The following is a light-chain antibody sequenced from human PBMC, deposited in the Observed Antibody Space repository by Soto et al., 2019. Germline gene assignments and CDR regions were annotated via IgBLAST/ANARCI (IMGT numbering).Light chain of an antibody. V-gene: IGKV3-15*01. Sequence: EIVLTQSPGTLSVSPGERATVSCRASQTVSSGFLAWYQQKVGQAPRLLIYGASTRATGIPARFSGSGSGTEFTLTISSLQSEDFAVYYCQQYNNWPPLTFGGGTKVDI. CDR2: GAS. J-gene: IGKJ4*01. CDR3: QQYNNWPPLT. CDR1: QTVSSG.